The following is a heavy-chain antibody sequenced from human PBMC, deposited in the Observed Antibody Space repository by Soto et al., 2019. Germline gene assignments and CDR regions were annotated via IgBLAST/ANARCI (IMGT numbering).Heavy chain of an antibody. CDR3: ARDSYNWNYGHPFDY. J-gene: IGHJ4*02. CDR2: IYYSGST. D-gene: IGHD1-7*01. CDR1: GGSISSGGYY. V-gene: IGHV4-31*03. Sequence: SETLSLTCTVSGGSISSGGYYWSWIRQHPGKGLEWIGYIYYSGSTYYNPSLKSRVTISVATSKNQFSLKLGSVTAAYTAVYYCARDSYNWNYGHPFDYWGQGTLVTVSS.